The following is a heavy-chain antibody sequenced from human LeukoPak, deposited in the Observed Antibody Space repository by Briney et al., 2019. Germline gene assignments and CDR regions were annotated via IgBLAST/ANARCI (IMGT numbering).Heavy chain of an antibody. CDR1: GFTFSSNY. V-gene: IGHV3-66*02. D-gene: IGHD3-16*01. J-gene: IGHJ4*02. Sequence: PGGSLRLSCAASGFTFSSNYMSWVRQAPGKWLEWVSVIYSGGSTYYADSVKGRFTISRDNSKNTLYLQMNSLRAEDTAVYYCARDSESVWGSYYFDYWGQGTLVTVSS. CDR3: ARDSESVWGSYYFDY. CDR2: IYSGGST.